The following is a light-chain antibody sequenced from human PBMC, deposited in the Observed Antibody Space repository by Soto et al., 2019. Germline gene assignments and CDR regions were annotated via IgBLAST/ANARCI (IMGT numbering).Light chain of an antibody. CDR1: QDINNS. CDR2: DAS. CDR3: QQFDNLPLT. V-gene: IGKV1-33*01. Sequence: DIQMTQSLSSLSASVGDRVTITCRANQDINNSLNWYQQRPGEAPKLLIYDASILEAGVPSRFSGSGFGTTFTLTISSLQPEDFATYYCQQFDNLPLTFGGGTTVELK. J-gene: IGKJ4*01.